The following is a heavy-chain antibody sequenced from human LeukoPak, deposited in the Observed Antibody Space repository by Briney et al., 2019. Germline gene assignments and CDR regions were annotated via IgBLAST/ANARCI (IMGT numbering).Heavy chain of an antibody. CDR3: ATYVGAKGSFDY. Sequence: SVKLSCKAAGGTFSPYAISWVRQAPGQGLEWMGGIIPIFGPAKYTQRFQGRLTLTADGSTGTAYMELSSLNFEDTAVYYCATYVGAKGSFDYWGQGTLVTVSS. D-gene: IGHD1-26*01. V-gene: IGHV1-69*13. CDR2: IIPIFGPA. CDR1: GGTFSPYA. J-gene: IGHJ4*02.